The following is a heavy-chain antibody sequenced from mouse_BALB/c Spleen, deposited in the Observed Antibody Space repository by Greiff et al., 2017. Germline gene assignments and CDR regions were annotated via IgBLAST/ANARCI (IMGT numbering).Heavy chain of an antibody. V-gene: IGHV2-6-7*01. J-gene: IGHJ2*01. Sequence: QVQLKESGPGLVAPSQSLSITCTVSGFSLTGYGVNWVRQPPGKGLEWLGMIWGDGSTDYNSALKSRLSISKDNSKSQVFLKMNSLQTDDTARYYCARDRGGYGSSFDYWGQGTTLTVSS. CDR3: ARDRGGYGSSFDY. CDR1: GFSLTGYG. CDR2: IWGDGST. D-gene: IGHD1-1*01.